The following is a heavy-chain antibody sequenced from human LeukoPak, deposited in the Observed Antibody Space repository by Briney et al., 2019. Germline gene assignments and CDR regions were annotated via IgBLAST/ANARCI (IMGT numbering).Heavy chain of an antibody. CDR1: GFTFGDYA. CDR3: TLEYSSSFDAFDI. V-gene: IGHV3-49*03. CDR2: IRSKAYGGTT. J-gene: IGHJ3*02. D-gene: IGHD6-6*01. Sequence: PGGSLRLSCTASGFTFGDYAMSWFRQAPGKGLEWVGFIRSKAYGGTTEYAASVKGRFTISRDDSKSVAYLQMNSLKTEDTAVYYCTLEYSSSFDAFDIWGQGTMVTVSS.